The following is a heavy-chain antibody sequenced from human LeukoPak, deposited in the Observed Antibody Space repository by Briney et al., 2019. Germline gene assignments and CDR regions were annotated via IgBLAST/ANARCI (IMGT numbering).Heavy chain of an antibody. V-gene: IGHV3-23*01. J-gene: IGHJ4*02. CDR1: GFTFSSYA. CDR3: ARALGLYDSSGYFYFDY. CDR2: ISGSGGST. D-gene: IGHD3-22*01. Sequence: GGSLRLSCAASGFTFSSYAMSWVRQAPGKGLEWVSAISGSGGSTYYADSVKGRFTISRDNAKNSLYLQMNSLRAEDTAVYYCARALGLYDSSGYFYFDYWGQGTLVTVSS.